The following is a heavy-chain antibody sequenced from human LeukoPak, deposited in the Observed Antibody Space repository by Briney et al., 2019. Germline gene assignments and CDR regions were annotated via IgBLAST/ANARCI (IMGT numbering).Heavy chain of an antibody. J-gene: IGHJ4*02. CDR3: ARGLAVAPAADPPTLDY. V-gene: IGHV4-34*01. CDR2: INHSGST. D-gene: IGHD2-2*01. CDR1: GGSFSGYY. Sequence: PSETLSLTCAVYGGSFSGYYWSWIRQPPGKGLEWIGEINHSGSTNYNPSLKSRVTISVDTSKNQFSLKLSSVTAADTAVYYCARGLAVAPAADPPTLDYWGQGTLVTVSS.